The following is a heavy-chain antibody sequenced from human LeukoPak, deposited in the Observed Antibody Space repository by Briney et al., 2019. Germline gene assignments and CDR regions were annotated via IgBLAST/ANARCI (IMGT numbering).Heavy chain of an antibody. D-gene: IGHD5-12*01. J-gene: IGHJ4*02. CDR3: VKREYSGYDN. V-gene: IGHV3-64D*06. Sequence: YVSAISSNGGSTYYADSVKGRFTISRDNSKNTLYLQMSSLRAEDTAVYYCVKREYSGYDNWGQGTLVTVSS. CDR2: ISSNGGST.